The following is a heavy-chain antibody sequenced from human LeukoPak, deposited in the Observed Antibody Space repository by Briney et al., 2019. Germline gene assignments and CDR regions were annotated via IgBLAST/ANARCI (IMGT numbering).Heavy chain of an antibody. V-gene: IGHV4-4*07. CDR3: ARDRGGGAAAGTPGYYYYYGMDV. CDR2: IYTSGST. CDR1: GGSISSYY. J-gene: IGHJ6*02. Sequence: SETLSLTCTVSGGSISSYYWSWIRQPPGKGLEWIGRIYTSGSTNYNPSLKSRVTMSVDTSKNQFSLKLSSVTAADTAVYYCARDRGGGAAAGTPGYYYYYGMDVWGQGTTVTVSS. D-gene: IGHD6-13*01.